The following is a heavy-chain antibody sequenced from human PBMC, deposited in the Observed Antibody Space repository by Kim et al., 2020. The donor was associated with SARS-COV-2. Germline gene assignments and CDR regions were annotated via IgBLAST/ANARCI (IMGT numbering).Heavy chain of an antibody. CDR3: ARGRFLEWSPLDY. J-gene: IGHJ4*02. D-gene: IGHD3-3*01. V-gene: IGHV4-4*07. Sequence: TPSLRRRVSMSVDTSQKQFSLKLNSVSAADTAIYYCARGRFLEWSPLDYWGQGSLVTVSS.